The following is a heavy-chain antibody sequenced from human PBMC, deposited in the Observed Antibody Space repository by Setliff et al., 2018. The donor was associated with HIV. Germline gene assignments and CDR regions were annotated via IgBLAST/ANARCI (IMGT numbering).Heavy chain of an antibody. Sequence: GGSLRLSCAASGFTFSSYGMHWVRQAPGKGLEWVAFIWYDGSKTYYADSVQSRFTISRDTPSNTVYLQMNSLRAEDTALYYCAKDSEAVAVKYYYMDVWGRGTTVTVYS. CDR3: AKDSEAVAVKYYYMDV. CDR1: GFTFSSYG. V-gene: IGHV3-30*02. D-gene: IGHD6-19*01. J-gene: IGHJ6*03. CDR2: IWYDGSKT.